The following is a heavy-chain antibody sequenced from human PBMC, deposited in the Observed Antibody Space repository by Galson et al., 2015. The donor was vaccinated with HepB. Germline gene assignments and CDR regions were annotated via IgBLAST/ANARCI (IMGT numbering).Heavy chain of an antibody. D-gene: IGHD3-16*01. J-gene: IGHJ6*02. CDR1: GSTFNNYA. CDR3: AKSLHLGSYYYYGMDV. CDR2: ISTDGSNE. Sequence: SLRLSCAASGSTFNNYAMHWVRQAPGKGLEWVAVISTDGSNEYYADIVKGRFTISRDNSKSTLNLQMNSLRPEDTALYYCAKSLHLGSYYYYGMDVWGHGTTVTVS. V-gene: IGHV3-30*18.